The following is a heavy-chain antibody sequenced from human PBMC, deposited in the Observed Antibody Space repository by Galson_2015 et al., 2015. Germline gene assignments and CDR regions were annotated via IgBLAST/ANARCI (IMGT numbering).Heavy chain of an antibody. CDR1: GYSFTSYW. Sequence: QSGAEVKKPGESLKISCKGSGYSFTSYWIGWVRQMLGKGLEWMGIIYPGDSDTRYSPSFQGQVTISTDKSISTAYLQWSSLKASDTAMYYCARLAVGFAESIAAAGKYYYFDYWGQGTLVTVSS. J-gene: IGHJ4*02. CDR3: ARLAVGFAESIAAAGKYYYFDY. V-gene: IGHV5-51*01. CDR2: IYPGDSDT. D-gene: IGHD6-13*01.